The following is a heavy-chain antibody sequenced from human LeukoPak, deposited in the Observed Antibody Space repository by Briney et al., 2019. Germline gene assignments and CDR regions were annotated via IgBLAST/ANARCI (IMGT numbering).Heavy chain of an antibody. D-gene: IGHD5-18*01. CDR2: INHSGST. Sequence: PSETLSLTCAVYGGSFSGYYWSWIRQPPGKGLEWIGEINHSGSTNYNPSLKSRVTISADTSKNQSSRKLSSGTAADAAVYYCARRGYSYGPEGWGQGTLVTVSS. V-gene: IGHV4-34*01. CDR1: GGSFSGYY. CDR3: ARRGYSYGPEG. J-gene: IGHJ4*02.